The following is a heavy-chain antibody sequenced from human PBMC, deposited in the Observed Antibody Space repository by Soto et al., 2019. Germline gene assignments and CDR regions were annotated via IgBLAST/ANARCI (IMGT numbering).Heavy chain of an antibody. CDR2: IIPIFGTA. Sequence: QVQLVQSGAEVKKPGSSVKVSCKASGGTFSSYAISWVRQAPGQGLEWMGGIIPIFGTANYAQKFQGRVTITADESTSTAYMERSSLRSEDTAVYYGALLAREGDWFDPWGQGTLVTVSS. J-gene: IGHJ5*02. CDR1: GGTFSSYA. V-gene: IGHV1-69*01. CDR3: ALLAREGDWFDP.